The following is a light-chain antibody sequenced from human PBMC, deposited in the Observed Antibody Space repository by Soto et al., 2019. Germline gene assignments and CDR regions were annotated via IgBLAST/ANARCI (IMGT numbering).Light chain of an antibody. V-gene: IGKV1-39*01. CDR3: QQSYSTPWT. J-gene: IGKJ1*01. CDR2: AAS. CDR1: QSISSY. Sequence: DIQMTQSPSSLSASVGDRVTITCRASQSISSYLNWYQQKPGKAPKLLIYAASSLQSGVPSRFSGSGSGTDFTLTISSLQPEDFATYYCQQSYSTPWTFGQGTMVDI.